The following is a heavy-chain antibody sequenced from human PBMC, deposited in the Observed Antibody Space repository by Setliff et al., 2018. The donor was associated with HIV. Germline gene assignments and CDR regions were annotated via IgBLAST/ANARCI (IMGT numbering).Heavy chain of an antibody. V-gene: IGHV4-31*03. CDR1: GGSISSGIHY. D-gene: IGHD6-19*01. J-gene: IGHJ1*01. CDR2: IDYSGSA. CDR3: ARGAGLGQEGEYFHH. Sequence: SETLSLTCSVSGGSISSGIHYWNWIRQHPGKGLEWIGYIDYSGSAYYNPSLESRITISLDRSQNQFSLDLSSVTAADTAVYYCARGAGLGQEGEYFHHWGQGTLVTVSS.